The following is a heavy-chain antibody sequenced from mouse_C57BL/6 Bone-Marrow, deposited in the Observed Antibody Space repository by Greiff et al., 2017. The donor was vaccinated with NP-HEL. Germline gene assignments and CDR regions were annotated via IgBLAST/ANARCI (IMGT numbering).Heavy chain of an antibody. CDR1: GYTFTDYY. V-gene: IGHV1-19*01. Sequence: VQLQQSGPVLVKPGASVKMSCKASGYTFTDYYMNWVKQSHGKSLEWIGVINPYNGGTSYNQKFKGKATLTVDKSSSTAYMELNSLTSEDSAVYYCARSRGYVYWYFDVWGTGTTVTVSS. CDR3: ARSRGYVYWYFDV. CDR2: INPYNGGT. J-gene: IGHJ1*03. D-gene: IGHD3-2*02.